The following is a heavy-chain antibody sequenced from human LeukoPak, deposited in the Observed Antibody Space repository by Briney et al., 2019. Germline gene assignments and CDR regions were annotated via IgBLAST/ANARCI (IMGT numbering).Heavy chain of an antibody. CDR2: IYYSGST. CDR1: GGSISSSRYY. D-gene: IGHD3-9*01. V-gene: IGHV4-39*01. CDR3: ARHALRYFDWLPSYYFDY. Sequence: PSETLSLTCTVSGGSISSSRYYWGWIRQPPGKGLEWIGSIYYSGSTYYNPSLKSRVTISVDTSKNQFSLKLSSVTAADTAVYYCARHALRYFDWLPSYYFDYWGQGTLVTVSS. J-gene: IGHJ4*02.